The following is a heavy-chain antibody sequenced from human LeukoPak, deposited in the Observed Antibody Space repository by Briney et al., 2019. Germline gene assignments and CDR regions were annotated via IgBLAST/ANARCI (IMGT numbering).Heavy chain of an antibody. CDR2: ISGSGGST. V-gene: IGHV3-23*01. D-gene: IGHD3-22*01. Sequence: GGSLRLSCAASGFTFSSYAMSWVRQAPGKGLEWVSAISGSGGSTYYADSVKGRFTISRDNSKNTLYLQMNSLRAEDTAVYYCAKDSSITMIVTLLFDYWGQGTLFTVSS. J-gene: IGHJ4*02. CDR1: GFTFSSYA. CDR3: AKDSSITMIVTLLFDY.